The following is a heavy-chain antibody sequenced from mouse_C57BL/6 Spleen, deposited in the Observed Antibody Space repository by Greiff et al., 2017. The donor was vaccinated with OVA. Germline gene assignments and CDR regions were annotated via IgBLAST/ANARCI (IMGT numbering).Heavy chain of an antibody. V-gene: IGHV1-39*01. CDR2: INPNYGIT. CDR1: GYSFTDYN. D-gene: IGHD2-4*01. Sequence: EVQLQQSGPELVKPGASVKISCKASGYSFTDYNMNWVKQSNGKSLEWIGVINPNYGITSYNQKFKGKATLTVDKSSSTAYMQLNSLTSEDSAVDYCARVHYDYDDYAMDYWGQGTSVTVSS. J-gene: IGHJ4*01. CDR3: ARVHYDYDDYAMDY.